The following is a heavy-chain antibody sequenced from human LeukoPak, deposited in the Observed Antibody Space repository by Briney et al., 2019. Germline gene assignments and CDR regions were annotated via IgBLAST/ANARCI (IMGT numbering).Heavy chain of an antibody. CDR1: GFTFSDYY. Sequence: GGSLRLSCAASGFTFSDYYMNWIRQAPGKGLEWVSYISSTGGSMYYADSVKGRFTISRDNAKNSLYLQMNSLRAEDTAVYYCAREPTINYYDSSGYAYDAFDIWGQGTMVTVSS. CDR3: AREPTINYYDSSGYAYDAFDI. J-gene: IGHJ3*02. CDR2: ISSTGGSM. D-gene: IGHD3-22*01. V-gene: IGHV3-11*04.